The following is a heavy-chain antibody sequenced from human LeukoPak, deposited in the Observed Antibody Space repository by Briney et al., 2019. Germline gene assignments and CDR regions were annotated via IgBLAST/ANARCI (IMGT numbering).Heavy chain of an antibody. Sequence: PSETLSLTCAVYGGSFSGYDWSWIRQPPGKGLEWIGGISHPGSTNYTPCLKSRVTISVDTSKNHFSLKLTSVTAADTALYSCARRDGYNYDYWGQGILVTVSS. CDR2: ISHPGST. J-gene: IGHJ4*02. CDR3: ARRDGYNYDY. D-gene: IGHD5-24*01. V-gene: IGHV4-34*01. CDR1: GGSFSGYD.